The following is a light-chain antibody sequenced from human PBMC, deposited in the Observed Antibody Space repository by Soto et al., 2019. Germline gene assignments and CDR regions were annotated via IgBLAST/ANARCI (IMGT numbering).Light chain of an antibody. CDR3: QQYKTFWT. CDR2: KAS. J-gene: IGKJ1*01. V-gene: IGKV1-5*03. CDR1: QTISSW. Sequence: DIQMTQSPSTLSASVGDRVTITCRASQTISSWLAWYQQKPGKAPNLLIYKASTLQSGVPSRFSGSGSETEFTLTISNLQPDYTATYYCQQYKTFWTFGQGTKVEIK.